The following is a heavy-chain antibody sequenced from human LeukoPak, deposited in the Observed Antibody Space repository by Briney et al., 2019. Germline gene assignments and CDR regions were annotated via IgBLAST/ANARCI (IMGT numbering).Heavy chain of an antibody. Sequence: SETLSLTCAVYGGSFSGYYWSGIRQPPGKGLEWIGEINHSGSTNYNPSPKSRVTISVETSKNKFSLKLSSVTAADTAVYYCARAGRRITIFGVVIKNDAFDIWGQGTMVTVSS. CDR2: INHSGST. J-gene: IGHJ3*02. V-gene: IGHV4-34*01. D-gene: IGHD3-3*01. CDR1: GGSFSGYY. CDR3: ARAGRRITIFGVVIKNDAFDI.